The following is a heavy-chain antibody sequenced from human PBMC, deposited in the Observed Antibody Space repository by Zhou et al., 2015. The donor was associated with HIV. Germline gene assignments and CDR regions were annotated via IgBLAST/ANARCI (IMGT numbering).Heavy chain of an antibody. D-gene: IGHD3-16*01. Sequence: QVQLVQSGAEVKKPGSSVKVSCKASGGTFSGFDISWVRQAPGQGLEWMGGINSLFGTANDAQKFQGRVTITADRSTSTAYMELRSLRSEDTAVYYCARERGRGTRPDWRYFDLWGRGTLVIVSS. CDR2: INSLFGTA. J-gene: IGHJ2*01. CDR1: GGTFSGFD. V-gene: IGHV1-69*06. CDR3: ARERGRGTRPDWRYFDL.